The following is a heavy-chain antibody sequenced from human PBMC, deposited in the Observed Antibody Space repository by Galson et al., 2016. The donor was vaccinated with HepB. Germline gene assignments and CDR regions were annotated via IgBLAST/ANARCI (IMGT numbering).Heavy chain of an antibody. D-gene: IGHD3-3*01. CDR2: TSYDGSNK. CDR1: GFSFRTYG. Sequence: SLRLSCAASGFSFRTYGMHWVRQAPGKGLEWVAVTSYDGSNKYYADSVKGRFTISRDNSKNTLYLQMNSLRAEDTAVYYCAKGLYKWRKMIFGVGIWGQGTLVTVSS. CDR3: AKGLYKWRKMIFGVGI. V-gene: IGHV3-30*18. J-gene: IGHJ4*02.